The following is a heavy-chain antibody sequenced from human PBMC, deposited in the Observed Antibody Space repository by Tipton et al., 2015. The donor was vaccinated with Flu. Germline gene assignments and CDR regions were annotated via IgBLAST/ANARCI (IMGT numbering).Heavy chain of an antibody. V-gene: IGHV3-20*04. D-gene: IGHD5-18*01. Sequence: SLRLSCAASGFAFDDYAMSWVRQAPGKGLEWVSGLNWNGGNSGYADSVKGRFTISRDNAKNSLYLQMNSLRAEDTALYYCARRGAAVTHYFDYWGQGTLGTVSS. J-gene: IGHJ4*02. CDR2: LNWNGGNS. CDR3: ARRGAAVTHYFDY. CDR1: GFAFDDYA.